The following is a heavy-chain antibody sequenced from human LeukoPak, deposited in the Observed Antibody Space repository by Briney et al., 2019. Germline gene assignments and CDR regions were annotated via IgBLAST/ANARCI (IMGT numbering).Heavy chain of an antibody. Sequence: PGGSLRLSCATSGFSFTDYPMNWVRQAPGKGLEWISNIRTTAEGAKYAYYADSVKGRVTISRDDGKNTLYLHMNSLRDDDTAVYYCARSPYESGTPPTRLEDWGQGTLVTVSS. CDR2: IRTTAEGAKYA. J-gene: IGHJ4*02. D-gene: IGHD3-10*01. CDR3: ARSPYESGTPPTRLED. V-gene: IGHV3-48*02. CDR1: GFSFTDYP.